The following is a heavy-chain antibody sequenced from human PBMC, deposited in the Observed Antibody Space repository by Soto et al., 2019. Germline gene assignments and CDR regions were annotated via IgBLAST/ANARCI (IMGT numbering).Heavy chain of an antibody. CDR3: ARGLGFCSGGSCYDD. D-gene: IGHD2-15*01. V-gene: IGHV3-53*01. CDR2: IYSGGLT. J-gene: IGHJ4*02. CDR1: GFSVSSSY. Sequence: GALRLSCAASGFSVSSSYMTWVRQAPGKGLEWVSVIYSGGLTFYADSVKGRFAISRDNPKNTLYLQMNSLRPDDTAVYFCARGLGFCSGGSCYDDWGQGTLVTVSS.